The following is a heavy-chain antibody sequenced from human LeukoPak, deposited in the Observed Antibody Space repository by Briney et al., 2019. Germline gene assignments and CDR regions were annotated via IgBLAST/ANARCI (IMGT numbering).Heavy chain of an antibody. J-gene: IGHJ3*02. CDR1: GFTFSNYG. V-gene: IGHV3-33*01. CDR3: ARDRTGGYDAFDI. Sequence: AGGSLRLSCAASGFTFSNYGIHWVRQAPGKGLEWVAVIWYDGSNKYYADSVKGRFTISRDNSKNTLYLQMNSLRAEDTAVYYCARDRTGGYDAFDIWGQGTMVTVSS. CDR2: IWYDGSNK. D-gene: IGHD7-27*01.